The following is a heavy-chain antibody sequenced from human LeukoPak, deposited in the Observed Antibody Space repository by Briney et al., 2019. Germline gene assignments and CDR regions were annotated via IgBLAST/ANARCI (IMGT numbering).Heavy chain of an antibody. J-gene: IGHJ4*02. D-gene: IGHD3-22*01. CDR1: GFTFSSYS. CDR2: ISSSSSYI. V-gene: IGHV3-21*01. Sequence: GGSLRLSCAASGFTFSSYSMNWVRQAPGKGLEWVSSISSSSSYIYYADSVKGRFTISRDDAKNSLYLQMNSLRAEDTAVYYCARDGDSSGPLAVFDYWGQGTLVTVSS. CDR3: ARDGDSSGPLAVFDY.